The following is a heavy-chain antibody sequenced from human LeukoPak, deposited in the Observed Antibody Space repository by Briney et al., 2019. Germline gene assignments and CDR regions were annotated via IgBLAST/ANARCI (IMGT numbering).Heavy chain of an antibody. CDR1: GGSISSGSYY. J-gene: IGHJ5*02. V-gene: IGHV4-61*02. D-gene: IGHD6-19*01. CDR2: IYTSGST. CDR3: ARDGSGWLRKENWFDP. Sequence: PSETLSLTCTVSGGSISSGSYYWSWIRQPAGKGLEWIGRIYTSGSTNYNPPLKSRITISVDTSKTQFSLKLSSVTAADPAVYYCARDGSGWLRKENWFDPWGQGTLVTVSS.